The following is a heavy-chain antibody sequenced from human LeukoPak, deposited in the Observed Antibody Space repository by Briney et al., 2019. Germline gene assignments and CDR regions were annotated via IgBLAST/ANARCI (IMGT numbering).Heavy chain of an antibody. CDR3: ARSAATYGPTFGSFDY. V-gene: IGHV4-39*01. Sequence: PSETLSLTCTVSGGSISSSSYYWGWIRQPPGKGLEWIGSIYYSGSTYYNPSLKSRVTISVDTSKNQFSLKMSSVTAADTAVYYCARSAATYGPTFGSFDYWGQGTLVTVSS. CDR2: IYYSGST. CDR1: GGSISSSSYY. D-gene: IGHD3-10*01. J-gene: IGHJ4*02.